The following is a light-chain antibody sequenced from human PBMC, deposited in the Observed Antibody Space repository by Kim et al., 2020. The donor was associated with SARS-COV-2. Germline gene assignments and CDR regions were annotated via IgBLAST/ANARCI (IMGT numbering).Light chain of an antibody. Sequence: PGEEATLCGRASKSGGISLGRYQQTPGQAPRLLIYDASIRATGIPDRFSGSGSGTDFTLTIGSLEPRDFAIYYGQQRGNWPPALTFGGGTKVDIK. CDR2: DAS. CDR3: QQRGNWPPALT. V-gene: IGKV3-11*01. CDR1: KSGGIS. J-gene: IGKJ4*02.